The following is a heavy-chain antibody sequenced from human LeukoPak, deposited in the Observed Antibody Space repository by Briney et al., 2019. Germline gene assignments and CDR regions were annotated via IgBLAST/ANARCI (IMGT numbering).Heavy chain of an antibody. J-gene: IGHJ4*02. CDR2: INYDGST. V-gene: IGHV3-74*01. CDR1: GFTFDNYW. Sequence: GGSLRLSCAASGFTFDNYWMHWFRQAPGKGLVWVSRINYDGSTNYADSVKGRFTISRDNARNTLYMQMNSLRAEDTAVYYCVKGCSSTSCYPFDCWGQGTLVTVSS. D-gene: IGHD2-2*01. CDR3: VKGCSSTSCYPFDC.